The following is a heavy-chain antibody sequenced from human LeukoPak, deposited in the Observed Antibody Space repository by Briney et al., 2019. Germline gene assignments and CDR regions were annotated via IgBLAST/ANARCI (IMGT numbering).Heavy chain of an antibody. D-gene: IGHD5-24*01. CDR3: ARGGPGRDGYNLDY. CDR1: GGTFNTHA. J-gene: IGHJ4*02. V-gene: IGHV1-69*05. CDR2: LTPVLHTT. Sequence: SVKGSCKGSGGTFNTHAISWVRQAPGQGVQWMGGLTPVLHTTRFAQKFQGRVTFTTDESTSTAYIELTSLTSDGSALYFCARGGPGRDGYNLDYWSQGTLVTVSP.